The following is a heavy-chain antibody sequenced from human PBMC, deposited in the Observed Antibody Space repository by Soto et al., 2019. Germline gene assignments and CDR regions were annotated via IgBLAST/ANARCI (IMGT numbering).Heavy chain of an antibody. J-gene: IGHJ3*02. CDR2: IWYDGSNK. CDR1: GFRLRPYV. Sequence: SLRLSCAAPGFRLRPYVMHSVRPAQGKGPEWVAVIWYDGSNKYYADSVKGRFTLSRDNSKNTLYLEMNSLRAEDTAVYYCARDLSRSGYFWRNDAFNIWGQGAMVTVS. V-gene: IGHV3-33*01. CDR3: ARDLSRSGYFWRNDAFNI. D-gene: IGHD3-3*01.